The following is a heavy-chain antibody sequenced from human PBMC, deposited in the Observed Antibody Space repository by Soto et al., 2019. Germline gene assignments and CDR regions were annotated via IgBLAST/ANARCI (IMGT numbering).Heavy chain of an antibody. CDR3: SKDPRIVGATMTY. V-gene: IGHV3-23*01. J-gene: IGHJ4*01. CDR1: GFTFSSYA. CDR2: ISGSGGST. D-gene: IGHD1-26*01. Sequence: LRLSCAASGFTFSSYAMSWVRQAPGKGLEWVSAISGSGGSTYYADSVKGRFTISRDNSKNTLYLQMNSLRAEDTAVYYCSKDPRIVGATMTYWGHGTLVTVSS.